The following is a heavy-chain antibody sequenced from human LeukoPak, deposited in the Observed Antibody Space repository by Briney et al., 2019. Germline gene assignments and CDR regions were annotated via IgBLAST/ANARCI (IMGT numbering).Heavy chain of an antibody. D-gene: IGHD2-15*01. CDR1: GFTFNSYA. CDR3: AKDSCSGGSCYSELDY. V-gene: IGHV3-23*01. J-gene: IGHJ4*02. CDR2: ISGSGGST. Sequence: GSLRLSCSASGFTFNSYAMSWVRQASGKGLEWVSAISGSGGSTYYADSVKGRFTISRDNSKNTLYLQMNSLRAEDTAVYYCAKDSCSGGSCYSELDYWGQGTLVTVSS.